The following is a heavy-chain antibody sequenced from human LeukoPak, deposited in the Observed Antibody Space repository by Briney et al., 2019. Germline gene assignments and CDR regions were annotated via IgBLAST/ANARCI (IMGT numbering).Heavy chain of an antibody. CDR2: IRSDGTNK. Sequence: GGSLRLSCAASGFTFSSYGMHWVRQAPGKGLEWVAFIRSDGTNKYYRDSVEGRFTVSRDNSKNTLFLQMNSLRPEDTAIYYCAKDPSNASRTLHIWGQGTLVTVSS. CDR1: GFTFSSYG. D-gene: IGHD3-16*01. CDR3: AKDPSNASRTLHI. V-gene: IGHV3-30*02. J-gene: IGHJ3*02.